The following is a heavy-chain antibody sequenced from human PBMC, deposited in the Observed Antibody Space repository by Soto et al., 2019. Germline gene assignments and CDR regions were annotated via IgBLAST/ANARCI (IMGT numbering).Heavy chain of an antibody. J-gene: IGHJ6*03. D-gene: IGHD3-3*01. CDR2: MNPNSGNT. Sequence: WASVKVSCKASGYTFTSYDINWVRQATGQGLEWMGWMNPNSGNTGYAQKFQGRVTMTRNTSISTAYMELSSLRSEDTAVYYCARDGPLNDFWSCYYHYYYFMDVWGKGTSVTVYS. CDR3: ARDGPLNDFWSCYYHYYYFMDV. V-gene: IGHV1-8*01. CDR1: GYTFTSYD.